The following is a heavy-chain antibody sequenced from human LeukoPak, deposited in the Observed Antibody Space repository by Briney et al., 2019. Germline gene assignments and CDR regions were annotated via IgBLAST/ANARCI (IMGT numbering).Heavy chain of an antibody. CDR1: GDSISSGY. J-gene: IGHJ4*02. CDR2: IYYSGST. D-gene: IGHD4-11*01. Sequence: SETLSLTCTVSGDSISSGYWSWIRQPPGKGLEWIGYIYYSGSTNYNPSLKSRVTISIDTSKNQFSLKLSSVTAADTAVYYCARATYSNYVYYFDYWGQGTLVTVSS. CDR3: ARATYSNYVYYFDY. V-gene: IGHV4-59*01.